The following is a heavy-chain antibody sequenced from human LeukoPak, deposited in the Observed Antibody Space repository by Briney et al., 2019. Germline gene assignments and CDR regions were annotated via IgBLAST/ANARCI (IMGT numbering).Heavy chain of an antibody. CDR2: INHSGST. V-gene: IGHV4-34*01. CDR3: ARKLGTLRNWFDP. Sequence: PSETLSLTCAVYGGSFSGYYWSWIRQPPGKGLEWIGEINHSGSTNYNPSLKSRVTISVDTSKNQFSLKLSSVTAADTAVYYCARKLGTLRNWFDPWGQGTLVTVSS. J-gene: IGHJ5*02. D-gene: IGHD7-27*01. CDR1: GGSFSGYY.